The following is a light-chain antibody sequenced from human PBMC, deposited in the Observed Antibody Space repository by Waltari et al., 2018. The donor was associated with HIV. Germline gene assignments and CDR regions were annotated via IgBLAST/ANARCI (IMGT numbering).Light chain of an antibody. CDR1: QPITSSK. CDR2: DAS. J-gene: IGKJ1*01. CDR3: QQYVDSPRT. Sequence: EIVLTQSPGTLSSSPGERATLSCRASQPITSSKLAWYQQRPGQAPRLVSFDASTRALGIPDRFSGSGSGTDFTLTISRLEPEDFATYYCQQYVDSPRTFGQGTKVDIK. V-gene: IGKV3-20*01.